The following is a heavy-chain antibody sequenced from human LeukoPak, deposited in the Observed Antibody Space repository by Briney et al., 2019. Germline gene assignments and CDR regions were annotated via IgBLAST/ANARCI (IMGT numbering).Heavy chain of an antibody. D-gene: IGHD1-7*01. V-gene: IGHV4-39*01. Sequence: SETLSLTCPVSGGSISSSSYYWGWLRQPPGKGLEWIGSIYYSGSTYYNPSLKSRVTISVDTSKNQFSLKLSSVTAADTAVYYCARPAWAAGTNDYWGQGTLVTVSS. CDR3: ARPAWAAGTNDY. J-gene: IGHJ4*02. CDR1: GGSISSSSYY. CDR2: IYYSGST.